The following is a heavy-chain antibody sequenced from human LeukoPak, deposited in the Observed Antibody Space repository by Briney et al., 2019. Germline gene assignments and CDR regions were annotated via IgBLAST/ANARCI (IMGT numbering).Heavy chain of an antibody. CDR1: GFTFSSTW. CDR3: TTGGSVIVAGTRAFDI. Sequence: GGSLRLSCAASGFTFSSTWMNWVRQAPGEGLEWVGRIKSEIDGGATDYAAPVQGRFTISRDDSQATLYLQMNSLKTEDTAVYYCTTGGSVIVAGTRAFDIWGQGTMVTVSS. J-gene: IGHJ3*02. D-gene: IGHD5-12*01. CDR2: IKSEIDGGAT. V-gene: IGHV3-15*07.